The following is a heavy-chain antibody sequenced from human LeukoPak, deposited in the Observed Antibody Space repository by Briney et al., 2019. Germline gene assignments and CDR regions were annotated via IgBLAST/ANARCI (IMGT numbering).Heavy chain of an antibody. CDR1: GGSISSSSYY. D-gene: IGHD2-2*01. Sequence: SETLSLTCTVSGGSISSSSYYWGWIRQPPGKGLEWIGSIYYSGSTYYNPSLKSRVTISVDTSKNQLSLKLSSVTAADTAVYYCARLGSTLIGAYYHYYMDGWGKGTSVTVSS. CDR2: IYYSGST. V-gene: IGHV4-39*07. CDR3: ARLGSTLIGAYYHYYMDG. J-gene: IGHJ6*03.